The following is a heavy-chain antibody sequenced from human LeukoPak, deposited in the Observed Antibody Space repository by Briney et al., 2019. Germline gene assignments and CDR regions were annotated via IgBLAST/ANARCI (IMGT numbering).Heavy chain of an antibody. CDR1: GGSITTSGHY. D-gene: IGHD3-16*02. Sequence: SETLSLTCTVSGGSITTSGHYWGWIRQPPGKGLEWIGSIDYRERTTYNPSLKSRVTISADTSRNQFSLKLSSVTAADTAVYYCARYPYDYVWGSYRPAGYFDYWGQGTLVTVSS. CDR2: IDYRERT. V-gene: IGHV4-39*01. J-gene: IGHJ4*02. CDR3: ARYPYDYVWGSYRPAGYFDY.